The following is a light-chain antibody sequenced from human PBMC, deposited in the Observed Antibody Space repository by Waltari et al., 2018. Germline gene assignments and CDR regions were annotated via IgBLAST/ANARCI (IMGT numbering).Light chain of an antibody. CDR2: DAS. J-gene: IGKJ2*01. CDR1: QSDGIY. V-gene: IGKV3-11*01. CDR3: QQRSNWYT. Sequence: EIVLTQSPATLSLSPGERATLSCRASQSDGIYLAWYQQKPGQAPRLLIYDASNRATGIPARFSGSGSGTDFTLTISSLEPEDFAVYYCQQRSNWYTFGQGTKLEIK.